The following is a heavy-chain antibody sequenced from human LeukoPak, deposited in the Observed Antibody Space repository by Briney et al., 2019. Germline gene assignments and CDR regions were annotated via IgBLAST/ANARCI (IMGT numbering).Heavy chain of an antibody. D-gene: IGHD5-18*01. CDR1: GFIFSSYA. J-gene: IGHJ6*03. CDR2: ISDIDGST. CDR3: AKPRYSYVYVAPYYYMDV. Sequence: PGGSLRLSCATSGFIFSSYAMSWVRQAPGKGLEWVSSISDIDGSTHYADSVKGRFTISRDNSKNTLYLQMNSLRAEDTAVYYCAKPRYSYVYVAPYYYMDVWGKGTTVTVSS. V-gene: IGHV3-23*01.